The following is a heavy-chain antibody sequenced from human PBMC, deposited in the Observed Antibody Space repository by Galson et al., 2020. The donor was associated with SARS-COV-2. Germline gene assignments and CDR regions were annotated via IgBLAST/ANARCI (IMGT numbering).Heavy chain of an antibody. J-gene: IGHJ4*02. Sequence: GESLKISCAASGFTLSDFYMSWIRQAPGKGLEWVSFISRSTDTIYYADSVKGRFTISRDNAKNSLYLHVNSLRAEDTAVYYCARDMDGAYTDYDTSYYWGQGTLVTVSS. D-gene: IGHD3-9*01. CDR3: ARDMDGAYTDYDTSYY. CDR1: GFTLSDFY. CDR2: ISRSTDTI. V-gene: IGHV3-11*04.